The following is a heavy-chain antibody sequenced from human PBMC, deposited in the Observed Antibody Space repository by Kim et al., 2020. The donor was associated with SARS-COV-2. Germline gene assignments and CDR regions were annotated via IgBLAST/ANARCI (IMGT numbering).Heavy chain of an antibody. J-gene: IGHJ6*02. CDR2: INTNTGNP. D-gene: IGHD7-27*01. CDR1: GYTFTSYA. V-gene: IGHV7-4-1*02. Sequence: ASVKVSCKASGYTFTSYAMNWVRQAPGQGLEWMGWINTNTGNPTYAQGFTGRFVFSLDTSVSTAYLQISSLKAEDTAVYYCATVLGNWGYYYYGMDVWGQGTTVTVSS. CDR3: ATVLGNWGYYYYGMDV.